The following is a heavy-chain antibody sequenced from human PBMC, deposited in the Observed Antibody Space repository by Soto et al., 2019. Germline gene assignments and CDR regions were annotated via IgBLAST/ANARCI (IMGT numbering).Heavy chain of an antibody. D-gene: IGHD2-15*01. J-gene: IGHJ2*01. CDR3: AKDRPGYCSGGSCYSADWYFDL. Sequence: GGSLRLSCAASGFTFSSYAMSWVRQAPGKGLEWVSAISGSGGSTYYADSVKGRFTISRDNSKNTLYLQMNSLRAEDTAVYYCAKDRPGYCSGGSCYSADWYFDLWGRGTLVTVSS. CDR2: ISGSGGST. V-gene: IGHV3-23*01. CDR1: GFTFSSYA.